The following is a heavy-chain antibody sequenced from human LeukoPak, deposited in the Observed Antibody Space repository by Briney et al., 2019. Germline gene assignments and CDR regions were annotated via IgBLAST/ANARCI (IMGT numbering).Heavy chain of an antibody. CDR2: IYYSGIT. V-gene: IGHV4-61*01. J-gene: IGHJ4*02. CDR1: GGSVSSGSYY. Sequence: SETLSLTCTVSGGSVSSGSYYWSWIRQPPGKGLEWIGYIYYSGITNYNPSLKSRVTISVDTSKNEFSLKLSSVTAADTAVYYCARAPRGSARSYFDYWGQGTLVTVSS. CDR3: ARAPRGSARSYFDY. D-gene: IGHD3-10*01.